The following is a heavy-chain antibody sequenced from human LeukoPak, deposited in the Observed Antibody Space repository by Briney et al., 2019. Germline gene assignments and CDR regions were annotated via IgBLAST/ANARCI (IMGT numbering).Heavy chain of an antibody. J-gene: IGHJ4*02. D-gene: IGHD3-16*02. CDR3: ARLYDYVWGNYRHKGYYFDY. CDR2: VYYSGST. Sequence: SETLSLTCTVSGGSISSSRYYWGWIRQPPGKGLEWIGSVYYSGSTYYNPSLKSRVSISVDTSKNQFSLKLNSVTAADTAVYYCARLYDYVWGNYRHKGYYFDYWGQGTLVTVSS. CDR1: GGSISSSRYY. V-gene: IGHV4-39*01.